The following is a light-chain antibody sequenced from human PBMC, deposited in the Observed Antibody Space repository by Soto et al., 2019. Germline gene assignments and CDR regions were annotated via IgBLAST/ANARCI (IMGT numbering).Light chain of an antibody. Sequence: QSVLTQPPSVSVAPGQRGTISCTGSSSKIGAPSVVHWYQPFPGTAPKLLIYSNRNRPSGVPARFSGSKPGTSASLAISGLQAEDEADYYCQSYDSSLSADVFRTATNVTVL. CDR2: SNR. V-gene: IGLV1-40*01. CDR1: SSKIGAPSV. CDR3: QSYDSSLSADV. J-gene: IGLJ1*01.